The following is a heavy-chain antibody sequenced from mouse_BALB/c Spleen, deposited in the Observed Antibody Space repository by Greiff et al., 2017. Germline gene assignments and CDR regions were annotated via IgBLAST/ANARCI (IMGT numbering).Heavy chain of an antibody. J-gene: IGHJ4*01. V-gene: IGHV1-14*01. CDR2: INPYNDGT. CDR1: GYTFTSYV. D-gene: IGHD2-2*01. CDR3: ARSDYGYDGVWYAMDY. Sequence: VQLKQSGPELVKPGASVKMSCKASGYTFTSYVMHWVKQKPGQGLEWIGYINPYNDGTKYNEKFKGKATLTSDKSSSTAYMELSSLTSEDSAVYYCARSDYGYDGVWYAMDYWGQGTSVTVSS.